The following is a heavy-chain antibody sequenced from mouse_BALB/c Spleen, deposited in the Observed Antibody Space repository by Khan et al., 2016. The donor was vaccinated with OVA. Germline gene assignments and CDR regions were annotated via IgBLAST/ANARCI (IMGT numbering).Heavy chain of an antibody. CDR2: IDPSTGYT. J-gene: IGHJ3*01. Sequence: VQLQQSGAELAKPGASVKMSCKASGYTFTTYWMHWVKQRPGQGLEWIGYIDPSTGYTEYNQKFKDKATLTTDKSSSPAYMQLSSLTSEDSAVDYCSRRGLYVIFAYWGQGTLVTVSA. D-gene: IGHD2-12*01. CDR3: SRRGLYVIFAY. CDR1: GYTFTTYW. V-gene: IGHV1-7*01.